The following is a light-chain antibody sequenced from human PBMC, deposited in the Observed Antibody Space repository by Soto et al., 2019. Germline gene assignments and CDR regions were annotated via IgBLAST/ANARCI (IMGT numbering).Light chain of an antibody. CDR1: QGISSW. CDR3: QQANSFPWT. J-gene: IGKJ1*01. Sequence: DIQMTQSPSSVSASVGDRVTITCRASQGISSWLVWYQQKPGKAPKLLNYAASSLQSGVPSRFSGSGYGTDFTLTITSLQPEDFATYYCQQANSFPWTFGQGTKVEIK. CDR2: AAS. V-gene: IGKV1-12*01.